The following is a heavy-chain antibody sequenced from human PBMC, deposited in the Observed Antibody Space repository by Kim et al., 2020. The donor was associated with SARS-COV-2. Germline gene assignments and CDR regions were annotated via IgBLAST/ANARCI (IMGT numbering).Heavy chain of an antibody. CDR1: GYTFTGYY. Sequence: ASVKVSCKASGYTFTGYYMHWVRQAPGQGLEWMGWINPNSGGTNYAQKFQGRVTMTRDTSISTAYMELSRLRSDDTAVYYCARYWGGWVRGVIYYYYGMDVWGQGTTVTVSS. D-gene: IGHD3-10*01. J-gene: IGHJ6*02. CDR2: INPNSGGT. V-gene: IGHV1-2*02. CDR3: ARYWGGWVRGVIYYYYGMDV.